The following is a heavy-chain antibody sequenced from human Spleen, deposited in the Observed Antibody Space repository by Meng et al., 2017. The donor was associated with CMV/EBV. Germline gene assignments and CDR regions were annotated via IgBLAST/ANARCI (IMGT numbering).Heavy chain of an antibody. Sequence: ASVKVSCKASGGTFSSYTISWVRQAPGQGLEWMGWINPNSGGTNYAQKFQGRVTMTRDTSISTAYMELSSLRSEDTGVYYCAKALQLLDIVVIPGAIEGGYYYGMDVWGQGTTVTVSS. D-gene: IGHD2-2*01. V-gene: IGHV1-2*02. CDR3: AKALQLLDIVVIPGAIEGGYYYGMDV. CDR2: INPNSGGT. J-gene: IGHJ6*02. CDR1: GGTFSSYT.